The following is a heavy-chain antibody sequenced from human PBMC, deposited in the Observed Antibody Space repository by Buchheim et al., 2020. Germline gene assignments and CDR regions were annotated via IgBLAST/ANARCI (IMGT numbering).Heavy chain of an antibody. CDR3: TREVDIVGATFDY. V-gene: IGHV3-48*03. J-gene: IGHJ4*02. CDR1: GFAFSSFE. D-gene: IGHD1-26*01. Sequence: EVQLVESGGGLVQPGGSLRLSCVASGFAFSSFEMNWVRQAPGKGLEWISYISNSDTTIFYADSVKGRFTVSRDNAKNSLYLQMNSLRVEDTAVYYCTREVDIVGATFDYLGQG. CDR2: ISNSDTTI.